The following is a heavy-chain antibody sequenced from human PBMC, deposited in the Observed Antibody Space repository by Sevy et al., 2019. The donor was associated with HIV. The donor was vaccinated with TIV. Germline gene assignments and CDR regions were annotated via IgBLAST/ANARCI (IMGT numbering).Heavy chain of an antibody. Sequence: GSLRLSCAASGFTFSSYAMSWVRQAPGKGLEWVSAISGSGGSTYYADSVKGRFTISRDNSKNTLYLQMNSLRAEDTAVYYCAALGSGYYYYFDYWGQGTLVTVSS. V-gene: IGHV3-23*01. CDR2: ISGSGGST. CDR1: GFTFSSYA. D-gene: IGHD3-22*01. J-gene: IGHJ4*02. CDR3: AALGSGYYYYFDY.